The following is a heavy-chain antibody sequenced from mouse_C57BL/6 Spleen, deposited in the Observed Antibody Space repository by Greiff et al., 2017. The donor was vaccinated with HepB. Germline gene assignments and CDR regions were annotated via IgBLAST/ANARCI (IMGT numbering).Heavy chain of an antibody. CDR2: IYPGSGST. CDR1: GYTFTSYW. J-gene: IGHJ3*01. CDR3: ARSSYYGSSPWFAY. V-gene: IGHV1-55*01. Sequence: QVQLQQPGAELVKPGASVKMSCKASGYTFTSYWITWVKQRPGQGLEWIGDIYPGSGSTNYNEKFKSKATLTVDTSSSTAYMQLSSLTSEDSAVYYCARSSYYGSSPWFAYGGQGTLVTVSA. D-gene: IGHD1-1*01.